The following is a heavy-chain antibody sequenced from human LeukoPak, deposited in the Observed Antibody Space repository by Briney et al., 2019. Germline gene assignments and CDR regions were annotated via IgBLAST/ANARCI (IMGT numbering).Heavy chain of an antibody. V-gene: IGHV1-2*02. Sequence: ASVKVSCKASGYNFTGYYMHWVRQAPGQGLEWMGWINPNSGGTNYAQKFQGRVTMTRDTSISTAYMELSRLRSDDTAVYYCASNLYGSGSFYGRFDYWGQGTLVTVSS. J-gene: IGHJ4*02. CDR2: INPNSGGT. CDR3: ASNLYGSGSFYGRFDY. CDR1: GYNFTGYY. D-gene: IGHD3-10*01.